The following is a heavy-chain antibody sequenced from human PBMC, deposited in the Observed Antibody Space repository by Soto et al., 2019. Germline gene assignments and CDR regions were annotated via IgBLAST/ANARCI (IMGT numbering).Heavy chain of an antibody. Sequence: SETLSLTCTVPGDSISGGASFWSWIRQPPGKGLEWIANVYYSGSSHYNPSLKSRLTISVDTTKNQFSLQLKSMTAADTAVYYCAKLSCTSSTCYFPGWFDPWGQGTLVTVSS. CDR2: VYYSGSS. D-gene: IGHD2-2*01. J-gene: IGHJ5*02. CDR1: GDSISGGASF. V-gene: IGHV4-31*03. CDR3: AKLSCTSSTCYFPGWFDP.